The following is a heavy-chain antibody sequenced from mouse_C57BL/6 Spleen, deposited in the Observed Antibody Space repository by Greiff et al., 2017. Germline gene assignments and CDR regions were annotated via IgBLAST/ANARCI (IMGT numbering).Heavy chain of an antibody. D-gene: IGHD2-5*01. V-gene: IGHV1-69*01. CDR1: GYTFTSYW. CDR2: IDPSDSYT. Sequence: VQLQQPGAELVMPGASVKLSCKASGYTFTSYWMHWVKQRPGQGLEWIGEIDPSDSYTNYNQKFKGKSTLTVDKPSSTAYMQLSSLTSEDSAVYYCARYYSNYFDVWGTGTTVTVSS. CDR3: ARYYSNYFDV. J-gene: IGHJ1*03.